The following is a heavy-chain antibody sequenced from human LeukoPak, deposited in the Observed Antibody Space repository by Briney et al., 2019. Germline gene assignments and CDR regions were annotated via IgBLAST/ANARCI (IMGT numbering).Heavy chain of an antibody. V-gene: IGHV3-73*01. J-gene: IGHJ4*01. CDR2: IRSKANSYAT. Sequence: PGGSLRLSCAASGFTFSGSAMHWVRQASGKGLEWVGRIRSKANSYATVYAASVKGRFTISRDDSKNTAYLQMNSLKTEDTAVYYCTRPYDSSGYDFDYWGHGTLVTVSS. CDR1: GFTFSGSA. CDR3: TRPYDSSGYDFDY. D-gene: IGHD3-22*01.